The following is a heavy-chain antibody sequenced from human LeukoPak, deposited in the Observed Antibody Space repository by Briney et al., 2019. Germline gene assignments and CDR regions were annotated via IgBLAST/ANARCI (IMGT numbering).Heavy chain of an antibody. V-gene: IGHV1-3*01. CDR2: INAGNGNT. CDR1: GYTFTSYA. Sequence: GASVKVSCKASGYTFTSYAMHWVRQAPGQRLEWMGWINAGNGNTKYSQKFQGRVTITRDTSASTAYMELSSLRSEDTAVYYCARARVDILTGYYTGGHFDYWGQGTLVTVSS. CDR3: ARARVDILTGYYTGGHFDY. D-gene: IGHD3-9*01. J-gene: IGHJ4*02.